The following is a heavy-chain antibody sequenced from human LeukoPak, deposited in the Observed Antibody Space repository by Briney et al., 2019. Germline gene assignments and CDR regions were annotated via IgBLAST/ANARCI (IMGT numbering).Heavy chain of an antibody. V-gene: IGHV1-46*01. CDR3: ARTAARRFDY. J-gene: IGHJ4*02. CDR2: INPTGGST. D-gene: IGHD6-6*01. CDR1: GYTFTSYG. Sequence: ASVKVSCKASGYTFTSYGISWARQAPGQGLEWMGIINPTGGSTTYAQKFQGRVTMTRDTSTSTVYMELSSLRSDDTAVYYCARTAARRFDYWGQGTLVTVSS.